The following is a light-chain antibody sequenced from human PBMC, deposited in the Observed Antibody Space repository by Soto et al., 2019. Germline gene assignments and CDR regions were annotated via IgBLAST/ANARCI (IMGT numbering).Light chain of an antibody. V-gene: IGKV1-6*01. Sequence: AIQMTQSPSSLSASVGDRVTITCRASQDISNDLAWYQQKPGQAPHLLIFAAFNLQSGVPSRFSGGVSGTHFTLTISSLQPDDFATYYCLQYYNFSWTFGQGTKVDIK. J-gene: IGKJ1*01. CDR1: QDISND. CDR3: LQYYNFSWT. CDR2: AAF.